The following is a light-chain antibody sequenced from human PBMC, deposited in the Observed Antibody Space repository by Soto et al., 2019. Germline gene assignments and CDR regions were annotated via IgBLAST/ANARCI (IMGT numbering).Light chain of an antibody. CDR1: QSVSSW. Sequence: DIQMTQTPATLSAFAGDRVTVTCRASQSVSSWVAWYQEKPGRGPKLLIYDASTWQSGVPSRFIGSGSVTEFTLTITSLQPADFATYYCQHYNTYSPGTFGQGTRVEV. CDR2: DAS. CDR3: QHYNTYSPGT. J-gene: IGKJ1*01. V-gene: IGKV1-5*01.